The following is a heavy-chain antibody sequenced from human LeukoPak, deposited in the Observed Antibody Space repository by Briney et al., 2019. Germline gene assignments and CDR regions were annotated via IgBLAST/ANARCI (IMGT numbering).Heavy chain of an antibody. J-gene: IGHJ4*02. CDR3: ARGGGLMATLFDY. CDR1: GGSISSYY. Sequence: SETLSLTCTVSGGSISSYYWSWIRQPPGKGLEWIGYISYSGSTNYNSSLKSRVTISVDTSKNQFSLKLSSVTAADTAVYYCARGGGLMATLFDYWGQGTLVTVSS. D-gene: IGHD5-24*01. V-gene: IGHV4-59*01. CDR2: ISYSGST.